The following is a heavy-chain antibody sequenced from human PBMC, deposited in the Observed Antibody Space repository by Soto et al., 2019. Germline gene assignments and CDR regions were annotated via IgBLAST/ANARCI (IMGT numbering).Heavy chain of an antibody. J-gene: IGHJ5*02. V-gene: IGHV5-51*01. CDR1: GYSFTSYW. Sequence: PGESLKISCKGSGYSFTSYWIGLVRQMPGKGLEWMGIIYPGDYDTRYSPSFQGQVTISADKSISTAYLQWSSLKASDTARYYCGTDQVAGPPDGGFDPWAQGTLVTVSS. D-gene: IGHD6-19*01. CDR2: IYPGDYDT. CDR3: GTDQVAGPPDGGFDP.